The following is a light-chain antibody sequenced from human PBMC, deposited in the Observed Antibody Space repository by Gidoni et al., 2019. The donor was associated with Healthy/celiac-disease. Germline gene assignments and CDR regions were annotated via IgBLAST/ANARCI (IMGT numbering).Light chain of an antibody. CDR2: LGS. J-gene: IGKJ5*01. V-gene: IGKV2-28*01. Sequence: DIVMTQSPLSLPVTPVEPASISCRSSQGLLHSNGYNYLDWYLQKPGQSPQLLIYLGSNRASGVPDRFSGSGSGTDFTLKISRVEAEDVGVYYCMQALQTRITFGQGTRLEIK. CDR3: MQALQTRIT. CDR1: QGLLHSNGYNY.